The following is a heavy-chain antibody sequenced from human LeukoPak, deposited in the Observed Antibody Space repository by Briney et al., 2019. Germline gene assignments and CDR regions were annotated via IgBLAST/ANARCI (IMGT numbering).Heavy chain of an antibody. CDR2: IKQDGSEK. D-gene: IGHD5-12*01. CDR3: ARAPVATPSEFDY. CDR1: GFTFSSYW. J-gene: IGHJ4*02. Sequence: GGSLRLSCAASGFTFSSYWMSWVRQAPGKGLEWVANIKQDGSEKYYVDSVKGRFTISRDNAKNSLYLQMNSLRAEDTAVYYCARAPVATPSEFDYWSQGTLVTVSS. V-gene: IGHV3-7*03.